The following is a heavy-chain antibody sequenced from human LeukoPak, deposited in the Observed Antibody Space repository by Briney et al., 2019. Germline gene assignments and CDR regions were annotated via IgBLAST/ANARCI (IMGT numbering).Heavy chain of an antibody. J-gene: IGHJ4*02. CDR1: GYTLTELS. CDR3: ATSNYYYDSSGYLYYFDY. CDR2: FDPEDGET. Sequence: RASVKVSCKVSGYTLTELSMHWVRQAPGKGLEWMGGFDPEDGETIYAQKFQGRVTMTEDTSTDTAYMELSSLRSEDTAVYYCATSNYYYDSSGYLYYFDYWGQGTLVTVSS. V-gene: IGHV1-24*01. D-gene: IGHD3-22*01.